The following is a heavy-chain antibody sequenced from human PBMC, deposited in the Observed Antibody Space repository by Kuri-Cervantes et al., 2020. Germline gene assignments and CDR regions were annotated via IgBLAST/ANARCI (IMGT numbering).Heavy chain of an antibody. CDR3: ARDLDYDSSSSDAFDI. Sequence: SETLSLSCAVSGGSFSAYYWSWIRQPPGKGLEWIGYIYYSGSTKYNPSLKSRVTISVDTSKNQFSLKMSSVTAADTAVYYCARDLDYDSSSSDAFDIWGKGTMVTVSS. J-gene: IGHJ3*02. V-gene: IGHV4-59*13. CDR2: IYYSGST. CDR1: GGSFSAYY. D-gene: IGHD3-22*01.